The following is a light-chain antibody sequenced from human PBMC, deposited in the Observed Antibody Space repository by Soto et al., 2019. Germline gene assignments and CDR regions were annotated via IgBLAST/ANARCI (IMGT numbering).Light chain of an antibody. J-gene: IGKJ4*01. Sequence: EIVMTQSPATLSVSPGERATLSCRASQSVSRSYLAWYQQKPGQAPRLLIYDASNRATGIPDRFSGSGSGTDFTLTISRLEPEDFAVYYCQQYGSSPPRLTFGGGTKVDI. CDR1: QSVSRSY. CDR3: QQYGSSPPRLT. CDR2: DAS. V-gene: IGKV3-20*01.